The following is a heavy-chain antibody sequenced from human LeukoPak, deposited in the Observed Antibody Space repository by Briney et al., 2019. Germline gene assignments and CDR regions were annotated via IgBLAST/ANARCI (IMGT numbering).Heavy chain of an antibody. CDR3: VRDDSRYGGSPGY. CDR1: GFTVSSNY. CDR2: IYSGGST. D-gene: IGHD1-26*01. V-gene: IGHV3-53*01. J-gene: IGHJ4*02. Sequence: PGGSLRLSCAASGFTVSSNYMSWVRQAPGKGLEWVSVIYSGGSTYYADSVKGRFTISRDNAKNSLYLQMNSLRAEDTAVYYCVRDDSRYGGSPGYWGQGTLVIV.